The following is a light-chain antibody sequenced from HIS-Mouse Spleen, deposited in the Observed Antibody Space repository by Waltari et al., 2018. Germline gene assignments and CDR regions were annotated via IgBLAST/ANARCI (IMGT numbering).Light chain of an antibody. J-gene: IGKJ2*01. CDR1: QSVLYSSNNQNY. CDR3: QQYYSTPYT. Sequence: DIVMTQSPDSLAVSLGEGATINCKFSQSVLYSSNNQNYLAWYQQKPGQPPKLLIYWASTRESGVPDRFSGSGSGTDFTLTISSLQAEDVAVYYCQQYYSTPYTFGQGTKLEIK. CDR2: WAS. V-gene: IGKV4-1*01.